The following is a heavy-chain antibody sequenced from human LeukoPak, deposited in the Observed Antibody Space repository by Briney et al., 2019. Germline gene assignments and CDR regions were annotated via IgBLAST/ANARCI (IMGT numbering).Heavy chain of an antibody. V-gene: IGHV4-59*01. CDR2: IYYSGST. CDR1: GGSISSYY. CDR3: ARSNGRYCSSTSCYQSAFDI. Sequence: SETLSLTCTVSGGSISSYYWSWIRQPPGKGREWIGYIYYSGSTNYNPSLKSRVTISVDTSKNQFSLKLSSVTAADTAVYYCARSNGRYCSSTSCYQSAFDIWGQGTMVTVSS. J-gene: IGHJ3*02. D-gene: IGHD2-2*01.